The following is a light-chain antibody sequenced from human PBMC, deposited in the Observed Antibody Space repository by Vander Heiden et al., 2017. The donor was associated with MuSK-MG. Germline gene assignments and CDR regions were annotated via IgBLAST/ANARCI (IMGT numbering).Light chain of an antibody. CDR2: GAS. Sequence: DIVLTQSPGTLSLSPGERATLPCRASQSVSSSYLAWYQQKPGQAPRLLIYGASSRATGIPDRFSGSGSGTDFTLTISRLEPEDFAVYYCQQYGSSPRTFGQGTKVEIK. CDR1: QSVSSSY. J-gene: IGKJ1*01. CDR3: QQYGSSPRT. V-gene: IGKV3-20*01.